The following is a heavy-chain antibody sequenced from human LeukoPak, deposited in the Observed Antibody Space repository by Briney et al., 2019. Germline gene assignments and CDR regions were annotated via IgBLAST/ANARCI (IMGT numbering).Heavy chain of an antibody. CDR2: INWNGGST. V-gene: IGHV3-20*04. D-gene: IGHD3-22*01. J-gene: IGHJ4*02. Sequence: GGSLRLSCAASGFTFNDYGMSWVRQAPGKGLEWVSAINWNGGSTGYADSVKGRFTISRDNAKNSLYLQMNSLRAEDTALYYCARNFGGGDSSGPYYWGQGTLVTVSS. CDR1: GFTFNDYG. CDR3: ARNFGGGDSSGPYY.